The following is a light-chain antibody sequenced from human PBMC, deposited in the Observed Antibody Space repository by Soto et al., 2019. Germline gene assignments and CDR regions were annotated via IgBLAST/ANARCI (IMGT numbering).Light chain of an antibody. J-gene: IGLJ2*01. CDR2: NVS. Sequence: QSDLTQPASVSGSPGQSITIACTGTSSDVGGSNYVSWYQQHPGKAPKLMIYNVSNRPSGVSDRFSGSKSGNTASLTISGLQAEDEADYYCSSYAGSNTVVFGGGTKLTVL. CDR3: SSYAGSNTVV. V-gene: IGLV2-14*01. CDR1: SSDVGGSNY.